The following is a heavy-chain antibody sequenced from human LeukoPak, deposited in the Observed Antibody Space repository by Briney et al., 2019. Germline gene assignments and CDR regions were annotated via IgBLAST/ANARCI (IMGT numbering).Heavy chain of an antibody. CDR3: AKDYRPHDFWSGLVDY. CDR1: GFTFSSYW. Sequence: PGGSLRLSCAASGFTFSSYWMHWVRQAPGKGLVWVSRINSDGSSTSYADSVRGRFSISRDNAKNTLYLQMNSLRAEDTAVYYCAKDYRPHDFWSGLVDYWGQGTLVTVSS. V-gene: IGHV3-74*01. D-gene: IGHD3-3*01. CDR2: INSDGSST. J-gene: IGHJ4*02.